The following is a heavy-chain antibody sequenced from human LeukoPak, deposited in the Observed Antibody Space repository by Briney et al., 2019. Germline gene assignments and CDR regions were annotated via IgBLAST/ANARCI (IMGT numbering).Heavy chain of an antibody. D-gene: IGHD2-15*01. Sequence: GGSLRLSCAASGFTFSSYAMHWVRQAPGKGLEYVSAISSNGGSTYYANSVKGRFTISRDNSKNTLYLQMGSLRAEDMAVYYCARERDCSGGSCYSGAFDIWGQGTMVTVSS. CDR2: ISSNGGST. CDR1: GFTFSSYA. J-gene: IGHJ3*02. V-gene: IGHV3-64*01. CDR3: ARERDCSGGSCYSGAFDI.